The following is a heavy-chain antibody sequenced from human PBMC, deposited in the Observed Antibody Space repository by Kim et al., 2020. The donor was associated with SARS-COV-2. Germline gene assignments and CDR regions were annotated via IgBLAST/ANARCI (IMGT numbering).Heavy chain of an antibody. V-gene: IGHV1-46*01. Sequence: QGRVTMTRDTSTSTVYMELSSLRSEDTAVYYCARDDGYCSSTSCYNYFDYWGQGTLVTVSS. CDR3: ARDDGYCSSTSCYNYFDY. D-gene: IGHD2-2*02. J-gene: IGHJ4*02.